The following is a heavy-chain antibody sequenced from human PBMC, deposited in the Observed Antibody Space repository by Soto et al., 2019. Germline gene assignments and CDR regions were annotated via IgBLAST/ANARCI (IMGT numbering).Heavy chain of an antibody. D-gene: IGHD3-16*02. CDR1: GGSIRSRTW. Sequence: QVQLQESGPGLVKPSGTLSLTCAVSGGSIRSRTWWRWVRQYPGEGLEWIGEISHRGGTNYNPSLKSRVTMSVDQSKNHFSLHLSSVTAADTAVYYCASGSGEDHVCGTYQASWGQGTLVTVSS. V-gene: IGHV4-4*02. CDR3: ASGSGEDHVCGTYQAS. CDR2: ISHRGGT. J-gene: IGHJ5*02.